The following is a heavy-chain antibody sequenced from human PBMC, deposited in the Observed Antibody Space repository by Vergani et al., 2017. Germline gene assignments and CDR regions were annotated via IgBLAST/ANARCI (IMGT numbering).Heavy chain of an antibody. Sequence: QVQLQESGPGLVKPSQTLSLTCTVSGDSIDSDSYYWTWIRQPAGKGLEWIGRIYASGNTNYNPSLRSRVIMSVDTSKNQISLKLTSVTAADTAVYYCASVFCPSDFWYLDLWGRGTLVTVSS. V-gene: IGHV4-61*02. CDR1: GDSIDSDSYY. J-gene: IGHJ2*01. CDR3: ASVFCPSDFWYLDL. CDR2: IYASGNT. D-gene: IGHD3-3*01.